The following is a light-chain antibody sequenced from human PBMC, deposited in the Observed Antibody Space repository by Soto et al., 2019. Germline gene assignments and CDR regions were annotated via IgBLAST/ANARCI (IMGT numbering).Light chain of an antibody. Sequence: EIVLTQAPASLALSPGEGATLSCRATQSVSSYLAWYQQKPGQAPRLLIYDASNRATGIPARFSGSGSGTDFTLTISSLEPEDFAVYYCQQRSNWPLTFGGGPKVDI. V-gene: IGKV3-11*01. J-gene: IGKJ4*01. CDR3: QQRSNWPLT. CDR1: QSVSSY. CDR2: DAS.